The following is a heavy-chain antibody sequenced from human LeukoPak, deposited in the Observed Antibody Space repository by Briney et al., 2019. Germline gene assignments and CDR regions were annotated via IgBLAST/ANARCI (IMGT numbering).Heavy chain of an antibody. CDR3: ARDRLHSGYDFDY. J-gene: IGHJ4*02. CDR1: GYTFTSYD. CDR2: MNPNSGNT. D-gene: IGHD5-12*01. Sequence: ASVKVPCKASGYTFTSYDINWVRQATGQGLEWMGWMNPNSGNTGYAQKFQGRVTMTRNTSISTAYMELSSLRSEDTAVYYCARDRLHSGYDFDYWGQGTLVTVSS. V-gene: IGHV1-8*01.